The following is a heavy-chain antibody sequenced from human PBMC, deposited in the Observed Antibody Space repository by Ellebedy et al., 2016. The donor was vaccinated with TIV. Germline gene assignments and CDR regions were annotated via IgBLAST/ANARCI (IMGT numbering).Heavy chain of an antibody. CDR3: ARVIGLRDCDGATCSPPPPLDS. Sequence: ASVKVSCKASGYTFTSFGISWLRQAPGQGLEWMGWISAYNGDTNYAQNFRGRVTLTTDTSTSTGYMELRGLRSDDTAVYYCARVIGLRDCDGATCSPPPPLDSWGQGTLVTVSS. CDR2: ISAYNGDT. V-gene: IGHV1-18*04. CDR1: GYTFTSFG. J-gene: IGHJ4*02. D-gene: IGHD2-21*01.